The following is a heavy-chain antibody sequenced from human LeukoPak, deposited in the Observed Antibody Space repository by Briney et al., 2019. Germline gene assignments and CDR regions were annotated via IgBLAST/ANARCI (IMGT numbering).Heavy chain of an antibody. J-gene: IGHJ6*02. CDR2: VSYDGVNT. CDR1: GFFFSSYA. CDR3: AKDLSGYSYGPIPYYYGMDV. D-gene: IGHD5-18*01. Sequence: GRSLRLSCEASGFFFSSYAMHWVRQAPGKGLEWVAVVSYDGVNTYYADSVKGRFTISRDNSKNTLYLQMNSLRAEDTAVYYCAKDLSGYSYGPIPYYYGMDVWGQGTTVTVSS. V-gene: IGHV3-30-3*01.